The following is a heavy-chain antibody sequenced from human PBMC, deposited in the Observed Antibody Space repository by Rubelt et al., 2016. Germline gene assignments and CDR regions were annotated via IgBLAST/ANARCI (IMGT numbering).Heavy chain of an antibody. CDR2: INSDGSST. J-gene: IGHJ4*01. V-gene: IGHV3-74*01. Sequence: QVPGKGLVWVSRINSDGSSTSYVDSVKGRFTISRDNAKNTLYLQMNSLRDEDTAVYYCTRDLQGSKDYGVEYWGQGNLVTVSS. CDR3: TRDLQGSKDYGVEY. D-gene: IGHD3-16*01.